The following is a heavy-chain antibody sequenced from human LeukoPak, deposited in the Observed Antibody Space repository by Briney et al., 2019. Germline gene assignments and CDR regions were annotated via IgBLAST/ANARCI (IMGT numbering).Heavy chain of an antibody. V-gene: IGHV1-2*02. Sequence: ASVKVSCKASGYTFAGYYMHWVRQAPGQGLEWMGWINPNSGGTNYAQKFQGRVTMTRDTSISTAYMELSRLRSDDTAVYYCASAYCSGGSCYPFDYWGQGTLVTVSS. CDR2: INPNSGGT. CDR1: GYTFAGYY. J-gene: IGHJ4*02. D-gene: IGHD2-15*01. CDR3: ASAYCSGGSCYPFDY.